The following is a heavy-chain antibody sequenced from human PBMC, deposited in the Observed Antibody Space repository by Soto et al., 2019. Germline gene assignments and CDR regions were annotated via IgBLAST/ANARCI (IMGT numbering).Heavy chain of an antibody. CDR1: GGSISSYY. CDR3: AGTYYDFWSGYYQLYYYYMDV. V-gene: IGHV4-59*01. J-gene: IGHJ6*03. Sequence: QVQLQESGPGLVKPSETLSLTCTVSGGSISSYYWSWIRQPPGKGLEGIGYIYYSGSTNYNPSLKSRVTISVDTSKNQFSLKLSSVTAADTAVYYCAGTYYDFWSGYYQLYYYYMDVWGKGTTVTVSS. CDR2: IYYSGST. D-gene: IGHD3-3*01.